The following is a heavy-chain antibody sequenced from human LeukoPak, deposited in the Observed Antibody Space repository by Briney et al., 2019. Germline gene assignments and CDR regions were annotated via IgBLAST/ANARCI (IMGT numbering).Heavy chain of an antibody. CDR3: SRGEVDGPDFDY. J-gene: IGHJ4*01. Sequence: ASVKVSCKASGGTFSSYAISWVRQAPGQGLEWMGWINPNSATNYAQKFQGRVTMTRDTPTSTAYMELSRLTSDDMAVYYCSRGEVDGPDFDYWXXXTLVTVSS. V-gene: IGHV1-2*02. D-gene: IGHD1-26*01. CDR1: GGTFSSYA. CDR2: INPNSAT.